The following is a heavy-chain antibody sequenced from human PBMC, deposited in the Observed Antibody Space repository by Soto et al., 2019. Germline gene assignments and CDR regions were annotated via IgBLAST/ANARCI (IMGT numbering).Heavy chain of an antibody. CDR3: ARVEAVASLYNYHGLDV. Sequence: QVQLVQSGAEVTKPGSSVKVSCKVSGGTFSNYAIDWVRLAPGHGLEWMGGIVPIFGTTYYTQKFQGRATIIADDSTTTAYLEMSSLRSDDTAIYYCARVEAVASLYNYHGLDVWGQGTAVTVSS. J-gene: IGHJ6*02. D-gene: IGHD6-19*01. V-gene: IGHV1-69*12. CDR2: IVPIFGTT. CDR1: GGTFSNYA.